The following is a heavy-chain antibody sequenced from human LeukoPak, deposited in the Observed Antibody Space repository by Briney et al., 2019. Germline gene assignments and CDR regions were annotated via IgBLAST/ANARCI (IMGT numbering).Heavy chain of an antibody. CDR1: GFTFSSYW. CDR3: ARDRGSYFVPDAFDI. D-gene: IGHD1-26*01. CDR2: IKQDGSEK. V-gene: IGHV3-7*01. J-gene: IGHJ3*02. Sequence: GGSLRLSCAASGFTFSSYWMSWVRQAPGKGREWVANIKQDGSEKYYVDSVKGRFTISRDNAKNSLYLQMNSLRAEDTAVYYCARDRGSYFVPDAFDIWGQGTMVTVSS.